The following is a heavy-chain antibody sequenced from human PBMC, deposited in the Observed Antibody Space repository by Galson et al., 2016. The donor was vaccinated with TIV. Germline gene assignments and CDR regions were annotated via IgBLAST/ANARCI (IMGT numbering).Heavy chain of an antibody. J-gene: IGHJ4*02. V-gene: IGHV1-2*02. CDR3: ARGWGSGSHHYFDY. Sequence: SVKVSCKASGYTFIYYYVHWVRQAPGQGLEWLGWINPRSGDTKYKDNLQGRVTLTRDPSITTAYMELSGLRFDDTAVYYCARGWGSGSHHYFDYWGQGNLVTVSS. CDR1: GYTFIYYY. D-gene: IGHD3-10*01. CDR2: INPRSGDT.